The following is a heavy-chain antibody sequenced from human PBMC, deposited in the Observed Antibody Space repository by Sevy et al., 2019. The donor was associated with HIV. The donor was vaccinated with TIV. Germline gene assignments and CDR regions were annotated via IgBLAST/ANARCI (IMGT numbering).Heavy chain of an antibody. J-gene: IGHJ6*02. D-gene: IGHD5-12*01. CDR3: ARGWRGYGTAGYYYYGMDV. V-gene: IGHV3-7*03. CDR2: IKQDGSEK. CDR1: GFTFSSYW. Sequence: GESLKISCAASGFTFSSYWMSWVRQAPGKGLEWVANIKQDGSEKYYVDSVKGRFTISRDNAKNSLYLQMNSLRAEDTAVYYCARGWRGYGTAGYYYYGMDVWGQGTTVTVSS.